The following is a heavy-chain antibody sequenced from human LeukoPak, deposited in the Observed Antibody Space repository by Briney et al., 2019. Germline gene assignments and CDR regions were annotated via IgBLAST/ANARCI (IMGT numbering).Heavy chain of an antibody. D-gene: IGHD3-22*01. CDR2: ISGSGGST. J-gene: IGHJ4*02. Sequence: GGSLRLSCAASGFTFSSYVMSWVRQAPGKGLEWVSAISGSGGSTYYADSVKGRFTISRDNSKNTLYLQMNSLRAEDTAVYYCAKGDSSGYSVAYYFDYWGQGTLVTVSS. CDR1: GFTFSSYV. CDR3: AKGDSSGYSVAYYFDY. V-gene: IGHV3-23*01.